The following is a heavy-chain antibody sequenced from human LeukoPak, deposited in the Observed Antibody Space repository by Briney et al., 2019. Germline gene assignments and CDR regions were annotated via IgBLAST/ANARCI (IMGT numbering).Heavy chain of an antibody. J-gene: IGHJ6*02. Sequence: PGGSLRLSCAASGFTFSSYAMSWVRQAPGKGLEWVSAISGSGGSTYYADSVKGRFTISRDNSKNTLYLQMNSLRAEDTAVYYCAKDSHPRYYYGSGSYYNQVSLVGMDVWGQGTTVTVSS. CDR1: GFTFSSYA. V-gene: IGHV3-23*01. CDR3: AKDSHPRYYYGSGSYYNQVSLVGMDV. D-gene: IGHD3-10*01. CDR2: ISGSGGST.